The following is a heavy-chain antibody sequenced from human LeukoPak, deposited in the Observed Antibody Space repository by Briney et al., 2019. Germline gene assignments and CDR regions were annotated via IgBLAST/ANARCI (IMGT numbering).Heavy chain of an antibody. J-gene: IGHJ3*02. D-gene: IGHD6-19*01. CDR3: AREGLDGGSGWTDAFDI. Sequence: GASVKVSCKASGYTFTSYGISWVRQAPGQGLEWMGWISAYNGNTNYAQKLQGRVTMTTDTSTSTAYMELRSLRSDDTAVYYCAREGLDGGSGWTDAFDIWGQGTMVTVSS. CDR1: GYTFTSYG. V-gene: IGHV1-18*01. CDR2: ISAYNGNT.